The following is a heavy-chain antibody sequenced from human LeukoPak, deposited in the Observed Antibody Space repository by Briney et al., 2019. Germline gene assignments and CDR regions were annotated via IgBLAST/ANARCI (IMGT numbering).Heavy chain of an antibody. J-gene: IGHJ4*02. CDR3: ATLSGDVTTFDY. CDR2: INKDGSER. CDR1: GFSFSTSW. D-gene: IGHD7-27*01. V-gene: IGHV3-7*01. Sequence: GGSLRLSCAASGFSFSTSWMAWARQAPGKGLEWVSNINKDGSERYLDSVKGRFTVSRDNAKNLLYLQMNGQRAEDTAVYYCATLSGDVTTFDYWGQGILVTVSS.